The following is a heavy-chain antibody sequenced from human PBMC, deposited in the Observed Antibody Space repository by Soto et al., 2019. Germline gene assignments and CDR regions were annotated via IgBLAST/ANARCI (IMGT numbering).Heavy chain of an antibody. CDR1: GYTLTDHG. D-gene: IGHD2-15*01. Sequence: QVQLVQSGPEVKKPGASVKVSCKASGYTLTDHGISWVRQAPGQGLEWMGWINPYNANTRYGEKVQGRGTMTTDTSSTVYMELTGLTSDDTAVYYCARDWTSPSCVSSSCPRGGWLDPWGQGTLVTVSS. CDR3: ARDWTSPSCVSSSCPRGGWLDP. J-gene: IGHJ5*02. CDR2: INPYNANT. V-gene: IGHV1-18*04.